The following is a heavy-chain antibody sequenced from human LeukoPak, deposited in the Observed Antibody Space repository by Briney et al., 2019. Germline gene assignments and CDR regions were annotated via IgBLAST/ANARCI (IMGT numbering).Heavy chain of an antibody. J-gene: IGHJ6*03. D-gene: IGHD2-2*02. CDR3: ARNARYCSSTSCYRGVDYYYYYMDV. V-gene: IGHV1-18*01. Sequence: ASVKVSCKASGYTFTSYGISWVRQAPGQGLEWMGWISAYNDNTNYAQKLQGRVSMTTDTSTSTAYMELRSLRSDDTAVYYCARNARYCSSTSCYRGVDYYYYYMDVWGKGTTVTVSS. CDR1: GYTFTSYG. CDR2: ISAYNDNT.